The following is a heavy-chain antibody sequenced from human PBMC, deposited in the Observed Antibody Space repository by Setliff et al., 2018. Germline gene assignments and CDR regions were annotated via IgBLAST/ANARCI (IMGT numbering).Heavy chain of an antibody. CDR2: IYPGDSDT. CDR3: TRHEDRNKCTSSSCYRENDAFDV. CDR1: GYIFTNYW. V-gene: IGHV5-51*01. Sequence: PGESLTLSCKASGYIFTNYWIGWVRQMPGKGLEWMGVIYPGDSDTRYSPSFQGQVTISADKSINTAYLQWSSLKASDTAIYYCTRHEDRNKCTSSSCYRENDAFDVWGQGAMVT. J-gene: IGHJ3*01. D-gene: IGHD2-2*01.